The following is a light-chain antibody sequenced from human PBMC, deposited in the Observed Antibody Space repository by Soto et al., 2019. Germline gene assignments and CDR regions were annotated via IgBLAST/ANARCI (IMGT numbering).Light chain of an antibody. V-gene: IGKV1-5*03. Sequence: DIQMTQSPSTLSASVGDRVTITCRASQSISSWLAWYQQKPGKAPKLLLYKASSLESGVPSRFSGSGSGTEFTLTISSLQPDDFATYYGQQYNSYSRTFGQGTKVEIK. CDR2: KAS. CDR1: QSISSW. J-gene: IGKJ1*01. CDR3: QQYNSYSRT.